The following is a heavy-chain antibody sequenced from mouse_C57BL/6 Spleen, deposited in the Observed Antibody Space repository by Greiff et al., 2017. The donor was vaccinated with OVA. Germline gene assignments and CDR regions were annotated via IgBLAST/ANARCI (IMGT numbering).Heavy chain of an antibody. Sequence: EVKLMESGGDLVKPGGSLKLSCAASGFTFSSYGMSWVRQTPDKRLEWVATISSGGSYTYYPDSVKGRFTISRDNAKNTLYLQMSSLKSEDTAMYYCARLYYGSSYGDYWGQGTTLTVSS. J-gene: IGHJ2*01. CDR1: GFTFSSYG. V-gene: IGHV5-6*01. D-gene: IGHD1-1*01. CDR2: ISSGGSYT. CDR3: ARLYYGSSYGDY.